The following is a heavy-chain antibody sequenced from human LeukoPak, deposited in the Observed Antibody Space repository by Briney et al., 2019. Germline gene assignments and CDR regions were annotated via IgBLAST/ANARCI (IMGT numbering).Heavy chain of an antibody. V-gene: IGHV3-7*01. CDR2: IKQDGSEK. CDR3: AREALVAGINWFDP. Sequence: GSLRLSCAASGFTFSSYWMSWVRQAPGKGLEWVANIKQDGSEKYYVDSVKGRFTISRDNAKNSLYLQMNSLRAEDTAVYYCAREALVAGINWFDPWGQGTLVTVSS. CDR1: GFTFSSYW. D-gene: IGHD6-19*01. J-gene: IGHJ5*02.